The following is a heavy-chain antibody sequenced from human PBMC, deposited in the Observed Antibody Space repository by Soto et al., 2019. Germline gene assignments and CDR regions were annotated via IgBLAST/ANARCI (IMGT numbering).Heavy chain of an antibody. D-gene: IGHD6-6*01. CDR1: GDSVSSNSAA. Sequence: SQTLSLTCAISGDSVSSNSAAWNWIRQSPSRGLEWLGRTYYRSKWYNDYAVSVRSRITINPDTYKNQFSLQLNSVTPDDAAVYCSTSGDSSSSVYYCSCMDFWGQGTMVTVSS. V-gene: IGHV6-1*01. CDR2: TYYRSKWYN. CDR3: TSGDSSSSVYYCSCMDF. J-gene: IGHJ6*02.